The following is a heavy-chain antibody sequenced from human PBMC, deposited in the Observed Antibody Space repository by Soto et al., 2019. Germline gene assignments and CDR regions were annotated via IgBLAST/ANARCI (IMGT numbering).Heavy chain of an antibody. J-gene: IGHJ3*02. V-gene: IGHV1-18*01. D-gene: IGHD3-3*01. CDR3: ARTDEHYDFWSGYPDAFDI. CDR1: GYTFTSYG. Sequence: ASVKVSCKASGYTFTSYGISWVRQAPGQGLEWMGWISAYNGNTNYAQKPQGRVTMTTDTSTSTAYMELRSLRSDDTAVYYCARTDEHYDFWSGYPDAFDIWGQGTMVTVSS. CDR2: ISAYNGNT.